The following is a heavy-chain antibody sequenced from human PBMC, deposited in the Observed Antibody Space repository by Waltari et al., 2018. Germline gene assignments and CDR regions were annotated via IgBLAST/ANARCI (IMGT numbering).Heavy chain of an antibody. CDR1: GFTVSSNY. J-gene: IGHJ4*02. CDR2: IYSGGST. D-gene: IGHD6-19*01. V-gene: IGHV3-66*02. CDR3: ARDGYSSSFYYFDY. Sequence: EVQLVESGGGLVQPGGSLRLSCAASGFTVSSNYMSWVRRAPGKGLEWVSFIYSGGSTYYAESVKGRFTISRDNSKNTLYLQMNSLRAEDTAVYYCARDGYSSSFYYFDYWGQGTLVTVSS.